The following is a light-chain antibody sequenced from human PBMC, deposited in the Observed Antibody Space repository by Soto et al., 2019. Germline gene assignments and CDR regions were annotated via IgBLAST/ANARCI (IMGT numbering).Light chain of an antibody. CDR1: TSNIGAGYD. J-gene: IGLJ1*01. Sequence: QSVLTQPPSVSGAPGPRVTISCIGNTSNIGAGYDVHWYQQLPGTAPKVLIYGNNNRPSGVPDRFSGPKSGTSASLAITGLEAEDEADYYCQSYDSSLSAVVFGTGTKLTVL. V-gene: IGLV1-40*01. CDR3: QSYDSSLSAVV. CDR2: GNN.